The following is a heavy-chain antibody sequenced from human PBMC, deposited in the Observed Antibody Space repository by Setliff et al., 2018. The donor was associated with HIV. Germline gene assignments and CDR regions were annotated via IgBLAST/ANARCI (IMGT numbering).Heavy chain of an antibody. Sequence: ASVKVSCKAFGYVFTGYYMHWVRRAAGQGFEWMGWINPDNGHTQYGQKFQGRLTLTRDTSIRTAYMELSGLTFDDTALYYCVKDGSQSGLYYHYMDVWGKGTTVTVSS. J-gene: IGHJ6*03. CDR2: INPDNGHT. CDR3: VKDGSQSGLYYHYMDV. CDR1: GYVFTGYY. D-gene: IGHD2-2*02. V-gene: IGHV1-2*02.